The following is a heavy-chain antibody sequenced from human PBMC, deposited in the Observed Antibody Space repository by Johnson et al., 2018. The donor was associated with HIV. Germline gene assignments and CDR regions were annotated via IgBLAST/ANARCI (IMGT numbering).Heavy chain of an antibody. CDR1: GFTFSSYP. J-gene: IGHJ3*02. Sequence: QVQLVESGGGVVQPGRSLRLSCAASGFTFSSYPIHWVRQAPGKGLEWVAVISYDGSNKYYADSVKGRFTISRDNSKNTLFLQMNSLRADDTALYYCARACRDGYTCDAFDIWGQGTMVTVSS. CDR3: ARACRDGYTCDAFDI. CDR2: ISYDGSNK. D-gene: IGHD5-24*01. V-gene: IGHV3-30*14.